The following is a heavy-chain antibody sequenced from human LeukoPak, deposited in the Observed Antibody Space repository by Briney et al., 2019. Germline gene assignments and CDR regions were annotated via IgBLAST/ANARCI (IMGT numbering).Heavy chain of an antibody. CDR2: IISSSSTI. V-gene: IGHV3-48*04. J-gene: IGHJ4*02. CDR3: AREYQLLHFDY. D-gene: IGHD2-2*01. CDR1: GVTFSSYS. Sequence: PGGSLRLSCAASGVTFSSYSMNWVRQAPGKGLEWVAYIISSSSTIYYADSVKGRFTISRDHAKNSLYLQMNSLRAEDTAVDYCAREYQLLHFDYWGQGTLVTVSS.